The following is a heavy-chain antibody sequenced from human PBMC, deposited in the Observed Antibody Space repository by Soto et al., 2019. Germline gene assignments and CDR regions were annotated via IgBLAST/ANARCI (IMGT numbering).Heavy chain of an antibody. CDR2: IHYSGST. V-gene: IGHV4-61*01. D-gene: IGHD6-6*01. J-gene: IGHJ6*02. CDR3: ARGSSIAGLYYGMDV. Sequence: SETLSLTCTVPGGSGNIGTYYWSWIRQPPGKGLEWIGFIHYSGSTNYNPSLKSRVTISLDTSKNQFSLKLSSVTAADTAVYYCARGSSIAGLYYGMDVWGQGTTVTVSS. CDR1: GGSGNIGTYY.